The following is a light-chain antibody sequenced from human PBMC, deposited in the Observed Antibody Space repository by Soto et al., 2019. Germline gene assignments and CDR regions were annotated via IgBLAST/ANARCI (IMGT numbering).Light chain of an antibody. Sequence: AIQMTQSPSSLSASVGDRVTITCRASQDISDDVGWYQQTPGKAPKHLISGSSRLQSGVPSRFSGSGSGAPFTLTNASLRPEDSATYYCLQTHNYPRTFGQGTKVEI. V-gene: IGKV1-6*01. CDR1: QDISDD. J-gene: IGKJ1*01. CDR3: LQTHNYPRT. CDR2: GSS.